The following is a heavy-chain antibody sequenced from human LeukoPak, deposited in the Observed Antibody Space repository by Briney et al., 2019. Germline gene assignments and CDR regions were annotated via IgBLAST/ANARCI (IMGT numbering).Heavy chain of an antibody. D-gene: IGHD6-13*01. CDR3: ASSAAGRGGYYFDY. J-gene: IGHJ4*02. Sequence: KPSETLSLTCAVYGGSFSGYYWSWIRQPPGKGLEWIGEINHSGSTNYNPSLKSRVTISVDTSKNQFSLKLSSVTAADTAVYYCASSAAGRGGYYFDYWGQGTLVTVSS. CDR1: GGSFSGYY. CDR2: INHSGST. V-gene: IGHV4-34*01.